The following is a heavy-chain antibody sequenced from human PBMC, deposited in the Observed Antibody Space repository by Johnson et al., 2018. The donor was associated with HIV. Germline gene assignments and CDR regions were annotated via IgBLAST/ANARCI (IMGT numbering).Heavy chain of an antibody. J-gene: IGHJ3*01. Sequence: QVQLVESGGGVVQPGRSLRLSCAASGFTFSNFAMHWVRQAPGKGLEWVTFTSFDESNKYYADSVKGRFTISRDNSKNTRYLQINGLRAEDTAVYYCTTDGRIPVAHHDAFDVWGQGTMVTVSS. V-gene: IGHV3-30*04. D-gene: IGHD6-19*01. CDR3: TTDGRIPVAHHDAFDV. CDR2: TSFDESNK. CDR1: GFTFSNFA.